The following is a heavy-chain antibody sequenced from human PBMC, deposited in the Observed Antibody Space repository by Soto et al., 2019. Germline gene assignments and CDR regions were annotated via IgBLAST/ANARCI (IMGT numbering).Heavy chain of an antibody. D-gene: IGHD3-3*01. V-gene: IGHV4-38-2*01. Sequence: SETLSLTYAVSGYSISNGYYWGWIRKPPGKGLEWIGSIYHSGRTYYNPSLKSRVTISVDTSKNQFSLKLSSVTAADTAVYYCARVVNSDFWSGLEVNWFDPWGQGTLVTVSS. CDR2: IYHSGRT. CDR3: ARVVNSDFWSGLEVNWFDP. CDR1: GYSISNGYY. J-gene: IGHJ5*02.